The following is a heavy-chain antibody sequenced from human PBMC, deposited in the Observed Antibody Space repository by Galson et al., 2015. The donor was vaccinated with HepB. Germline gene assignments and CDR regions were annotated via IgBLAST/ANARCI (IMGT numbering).Heavy chain of an antibody. V-gene: IGHV4-59*08. CDR2: IYYSGNT. CDR3: ARPVGHAFDI. J-gene: IGHJ3*02. D-gene: IGHD3-16*01. Sequence: PGKGLEWIGYIYYSGNTDYNPSLKSRVTISLDTSKNQFSLKLKSVTAADTAVYYCARPVGHAFDIWGQGTTVTVSS.